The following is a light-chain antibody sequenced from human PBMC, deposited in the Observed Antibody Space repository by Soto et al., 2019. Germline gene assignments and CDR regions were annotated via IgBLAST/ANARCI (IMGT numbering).Light chain of an antibody. CDR1: QGIRSF. CDR2: DAS. Sequence: AIQLTQSPSSLSASLWDRVTMTVLASQGIRSFLAWYQQKPGKAPRLLIYDASTLQSGVPSRFSGSGSGTDFTLTISSLQPEDIATYYCQQYDNLPITFGQGTRLENK. V-gene: IGKV1D-13*01. CDR3: QQYDNLPIT. J-gene: IGKJ5*01.